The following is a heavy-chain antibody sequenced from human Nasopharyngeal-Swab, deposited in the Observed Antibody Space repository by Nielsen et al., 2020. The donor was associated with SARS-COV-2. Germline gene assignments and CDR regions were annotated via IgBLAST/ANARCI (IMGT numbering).Heavy chain of an antibody. CDR3: ARAATQWLRRLRYLDY. V-gene: IGHV1-46*01. Sequence: WVRQAPGQGLEWMGIIDPSGGSTSSAQKFQGRVTMTRDTSTSTVYMDLSSLRSEDTAVYYCARAATQWLRRLRYLDYWGQGTLVTVSS. CDR2: IDPSGGST. D-gene: IGHD6-19*01. J-gene: IGHJ4*02.